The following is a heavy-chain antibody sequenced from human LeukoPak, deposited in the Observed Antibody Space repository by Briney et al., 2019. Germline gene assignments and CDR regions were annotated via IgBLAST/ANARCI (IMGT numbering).Heavy chain of an antibody. CDR3: ARGTPTTVGFDY. CDR2: VHHSADT. CDR1: GYSISSGYY. V-gene: IGHV4-38-2*01. J-gene: IGHJ4*02. Sequence: SETLSLTCAVSGYSISSGYYWGWIRQSPGKGLEYIGSVHHSADTYYNPSLKSRVTMSIDTSKNQFSLKLNSVTAADTAVYYCARGTPTTVGFDYWGQGTLVTVSS. D-gene: IGHD4-17*01.